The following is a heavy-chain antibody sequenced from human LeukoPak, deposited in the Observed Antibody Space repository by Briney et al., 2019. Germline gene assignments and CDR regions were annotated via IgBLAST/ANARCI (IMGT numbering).Heavy chain of an antibody. D-gene: IGHD5-24*01. CDR2: IYSGGST. Sequence: PGGSLRLSCAASGFTVSSNYMSWVRQAPGKGLEWVSVIYSGGSTYYADSVKGQFTISRDNSKNTLYLQMNSLRAEDTAVYYCAREEMATTAFDYWGQGTLVTVSS. CDR3: AREEMATTAFDY. V-gene: IGHV3-53*01. J-gene: IGHJ4*02. CDR1: GFTVSSNY.